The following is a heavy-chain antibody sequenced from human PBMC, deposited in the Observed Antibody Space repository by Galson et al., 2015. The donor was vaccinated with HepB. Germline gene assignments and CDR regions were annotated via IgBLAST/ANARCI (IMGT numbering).Heavy chain of an antibody. J-gene: IGHJ4*02. Sequence: SVKLSCTASGYTFTSYAISWVRQAPGQGLEWMALISDYSGNTNYAQKLQGRVTMTTDTSTSTAYMQLRSLRSDDTAVYYCARDKGDYDDSSGYYYWDYWGQGTLVTVSS. CDR3: ARDKGDYDDSSGYYYWDY. CDR1: GYTFTSYA. D-gene: IGHD3-22*01. CDR2: ISDYSGNT. V-gene: IGHV1-18*01.